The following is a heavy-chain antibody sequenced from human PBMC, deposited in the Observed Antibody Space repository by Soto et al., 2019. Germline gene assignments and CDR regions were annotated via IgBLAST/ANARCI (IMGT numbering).Heavy chain of an antibody. CDR2: ITGRSRTI. D-gene: IGHD1-26*01. CDR3: VIGRGWGFDYFHFEC. CDR1: GFTFHEYE. V-gene: IGHV3-11*04. J-gene: IGHJ4*02. Sequence: PGGSLRLSCVTSGFTFHEYEMNWIRQAPGKGLEWVAYITGRSRTIHYADSVKGRFTISRDNAKKTLYLQMDRLRPEDTSLYYCVIGRGWGFDYFHFECWGRGTQVTVS.